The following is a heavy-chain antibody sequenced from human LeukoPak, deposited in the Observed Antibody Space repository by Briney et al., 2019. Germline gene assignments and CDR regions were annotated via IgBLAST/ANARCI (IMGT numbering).Heavy chain of an antibody. V-gene: IGHV4-34*01. Sequence: PSETLSLTCDVSGGSISGYYWSWIRQAPGKGLEWIGEINHSGSTNYNPSLKSRVLISVDTSKSQIFLKLTSVTAADTAVYYCARGHFDSGSYSVGRRNGLYPWGQGTLVTVSS. CDR1: GGSISGYY. J-gene: IGHJ5*02. CDR2: INHSGST. CDR3: ARGHFDSGSYSVGRRNGLYP. D-gene: IGHD1-26*01.